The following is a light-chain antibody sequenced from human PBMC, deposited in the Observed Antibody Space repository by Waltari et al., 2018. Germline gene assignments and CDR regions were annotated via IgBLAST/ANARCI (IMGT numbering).Light chain of an antibody. CDR2: DVT. CDR3: CSYAGNFWV. Sequence: SCYQRLPVKAPKLMIYDVTKRPSRVPVRFSGSKSGYTASLTISGLQAEDEADYYCCSYAGNFWVFGGGTKLTVL. V-gene: IGLV2-11*01. J-gene: IGLJ3*02.